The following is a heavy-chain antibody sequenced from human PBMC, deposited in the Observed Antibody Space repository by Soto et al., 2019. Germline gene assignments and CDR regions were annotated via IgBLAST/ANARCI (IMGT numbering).Heavy chain of an antibody. CDR2: IFSNDEK. Sequence: QVTLKASGPLLVRPTETLTLTCTVSGVSLTTARMGLTGIRQPPGKALEWLAHIFSNDEKSYRTSLKSRLTISKDTSRTQVVRTMTNMDPVDTGTYYCARVRSNYYGSGTYYFDYWGQGTLVTVSS. D-gene: IGHD3-10*01. CDR1: GVSLTTARMG. CDR3: ARVRSNYYGSGTYYFDY. J-gene: IGHJ4*02. V-gene: IGHV2-26*01.